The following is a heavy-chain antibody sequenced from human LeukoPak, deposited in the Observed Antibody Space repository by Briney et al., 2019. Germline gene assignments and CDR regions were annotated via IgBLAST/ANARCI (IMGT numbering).Heavy chain of an antibody. Sequence: GGSLRLSCAASGFTFSTYGMHWVRQAPGKGLEWVAVISFDGTYKYYADSVKGRFTISRDNAKNSLYLQMNSLRAEDTAVYYCARRSWGSYSPFDYWGQGTLVTVSS. J-gene: IGHJ4*02. D-gene: IGHD3-16*01. V-gene: IGHV3-30*03. CDR3: ARRSWGSYSPFDY. CDR1: GFTFSTYG. CDR2: ISFDGTYK.